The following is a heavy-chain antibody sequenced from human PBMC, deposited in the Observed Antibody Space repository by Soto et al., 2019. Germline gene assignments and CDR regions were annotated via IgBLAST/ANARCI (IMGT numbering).Heavy chain of an antibody. CDR2: ISAYNGDT. CDR1: GYRFSSYG. CDR3: ARDDRTAGHGSYAYFDF. V-gene: IGHV1-18*01. D-gene: IGHD6-25*01. J-gene: IGHJ4*02. Sequence: QVQLVQSGAEVKKPGASVKVSCTASGYRFSSYGISCVRQAPGQGLEWMGWISAYNGDTNSSPKLQGRVTMTTDTSTSTAYMELRSLRSDDTAVYYCARDDRTAGHGSYAYFDFWGQGTLVTVSS.